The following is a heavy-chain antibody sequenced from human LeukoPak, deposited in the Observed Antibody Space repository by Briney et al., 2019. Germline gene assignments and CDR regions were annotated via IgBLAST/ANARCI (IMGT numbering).Heavy chain of an antibody. V-gene: IGHV4-61*05. J-gene: IGHJ3*02. CDR3: ARSGYSYGADAFDI. CDR2: IYYSGST. CDR1: SGSISTSNYY. Sequence: SETLSLTCTVSSGSISTSNYYWGWVRQPPGKALEWIGNIYYSGSTNYNPSLKSRVTISVDTSKNQFSLKLSSVTAADTAVYYCARSGYSYGADAFDIWGQGTMVTVSS. D-gene: IGHD5-18*01.